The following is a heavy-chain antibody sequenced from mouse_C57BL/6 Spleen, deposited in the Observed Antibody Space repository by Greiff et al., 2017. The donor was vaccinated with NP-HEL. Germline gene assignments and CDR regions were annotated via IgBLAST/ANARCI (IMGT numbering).Heavy chain of an antibody. CDR1: GFSFTSYG. J-gene: IGHJ4*01. V-gene: IGHV2-2*01. D-gene: IGHD2-4*01. CDR3: ARKRGIYYDYDGAMYY. Sequence: VQLVESGPGLVQPSQSLSITCTVSGFSFTSYGVHWVRQSPGKGLEWLGVIWSGGSTDYNAAFISRLNISKDNSKSPGFSEMNSRQADDTAIYYCARKRGIYYDYDGAMYYWGQGTTVTVSS. CDR2: IWSGGST.